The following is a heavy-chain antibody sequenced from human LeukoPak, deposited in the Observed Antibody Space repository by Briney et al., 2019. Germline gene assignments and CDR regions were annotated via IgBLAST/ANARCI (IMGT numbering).Heavy chain of an antibody. V-gene: IGHV3-11*01. D-gene: IGHD3-3*01. CDR3: ARAVAGTIFGLFDP. CDR2: ISSSGSTI. Sequence: PGGSLRLSCAASGFTFSDYYMSWIRQAPGKGLEWVSYISSSGSTIYYADSVKGRFTVSRDNAKNSLYLQMNSLRAEDTAVYYCARAVAGTIFGLFDPWGQGTLVTVSS. CDR1: GFTFSDYY. J-gene: IGHJ5*02.